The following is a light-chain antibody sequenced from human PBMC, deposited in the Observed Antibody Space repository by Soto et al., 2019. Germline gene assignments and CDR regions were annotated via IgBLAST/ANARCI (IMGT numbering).Light chain of an antibody. J-gene: IGKJ1*01. CDR1: QSVSSY. CDR3: QQRSNWPRT. V-gene: IGKV3-11*01. Sequence: EIVLTHSPDNLSLSPGARATLSCRASQSVSSYLAWYQQKPGQAPRLLIYDASNRATGIPARFSGSGSGTDFTLTISSLEPEDFAVYYCQQRSNWPRTFGQGTKVDIK. CDR2: DAS.